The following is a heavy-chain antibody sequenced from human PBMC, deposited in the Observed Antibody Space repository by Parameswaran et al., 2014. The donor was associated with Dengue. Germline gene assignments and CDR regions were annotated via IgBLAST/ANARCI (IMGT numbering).Heavy chain of an antibody. Sequence: WVRQAPGQGLEWMGIINPSGGSTSYAQKFQGRVTMTRDTSTSTVYMELSSLRSEDTAVYYCARGPPSVGLDYWGQGTLVTVSS. CDR3: ARGPPSVGLDY. D-gene: IGHD2-2*01. J-gene: IGHJ4*02. V-gene: IGHV1-46*01. CDR2: INPSGGST.